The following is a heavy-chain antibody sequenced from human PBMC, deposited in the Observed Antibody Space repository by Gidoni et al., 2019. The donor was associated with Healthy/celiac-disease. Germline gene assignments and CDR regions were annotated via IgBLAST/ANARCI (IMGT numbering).Heavy chain of an antibody. V-gene: IGHV4-4*07. Sequence: QVQLQESGPGLVKPSETLSLTCTVSVGSISSYYWSWIRQPAGKGLEWIGRIYTSGSTNYNPSLKSRVTMSVDTSKNQFSLKLSSVTAADTAVYYCARDSCSSTSCYIGWYFDLWGRGTLVTVSS. CDR1: VGSISSYY. CDR3: ARDSCSSTSCYIGWYFDL. J-gene: IGHJ2*01. CDR2: IYTSGST. D-gene: IGHD2-2*02.